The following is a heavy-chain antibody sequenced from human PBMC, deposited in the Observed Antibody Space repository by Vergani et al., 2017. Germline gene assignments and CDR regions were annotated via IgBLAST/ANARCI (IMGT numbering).Heavy chain of an antibody. J-gene: IGHJ4*02. Sequence: EVQLLESGGGLVQPGGSLRLSCAASGFTFSSYAMSWVRQAPGKGLGWVSAISGSGGSTYYADSVKGRFTISRDNSKNTLYLQMNSLRAEDTAVYFCAKVDVVVPAAQRYFDYWGQGTLLTVSS. D-gene: IGHD2-2*01. CDR1: GFTFSSYA. CDR2: ISGSGGST. CDR3: AKVDVVVPAAQRYFDY. V-gene: IGHV3-23*01.